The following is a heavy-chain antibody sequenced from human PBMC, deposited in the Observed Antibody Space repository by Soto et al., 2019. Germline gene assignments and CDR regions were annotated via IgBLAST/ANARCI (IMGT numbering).Heavy chain of an antibody. V-gene: IGHV4-59*01. D-gene: IGHD6-6*01. J-gene: IGHJ4*02. CDR2: VNYRGST. CDR1: GGSISPYY. Sequence: LSETLSLTCTVSGGSISPYYWSWVRQPPGKGLEWIGHVNYRGSTSYNPSLKSRLTISMYTSKNQFSLKLKSVSAADTAVYFCARAESSSSEGFDYWGRGTLVTVSS. CDR3: ARAESSSSEGFDY.